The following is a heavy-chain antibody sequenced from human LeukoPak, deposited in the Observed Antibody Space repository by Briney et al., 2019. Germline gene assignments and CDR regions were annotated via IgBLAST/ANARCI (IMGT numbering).Heavy chain of an antibody. CDR1: GFTFSSYA. D-gene: IGHD3-22*01. J-gene: IGHJ4*02. CDR3: AKNGAYYYDSSGYYLFDY. CDR2: ISGSGGST. Sequence: GGSLRLSCAASGFTFSSYAMSWVRQAPGKGLEWVSAISGSGGSTYYADSVKGRFTISRDNSKNTLYLQMNSLRAEDTVVYYCAKNGAYYYDSSGYYLFDYWGQGTLVTVSS. V-gene: IGHV3-23*01.